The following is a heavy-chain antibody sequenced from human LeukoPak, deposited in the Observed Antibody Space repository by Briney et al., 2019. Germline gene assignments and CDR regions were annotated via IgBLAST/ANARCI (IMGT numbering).Heavy chain of an antibody. V-gene: IGHV3-53*01. D-gene: IGHD3-22*01. CDR3: ARGDDSGYYDYFDY. J-gene: IGHJ4*02. CDR1: GFTVDSNY. Sequence: GGSLRPSCAASGFTVDSNYLSWVRQAPGKGLEWVSTIYTGGNTYYAASVKGRFTISRDFSKNTVFLHMNSLRAEDTAMYYCARGDDSGYYDYFDYWGQGALVTVSS. CDR2: IYTGGNT.